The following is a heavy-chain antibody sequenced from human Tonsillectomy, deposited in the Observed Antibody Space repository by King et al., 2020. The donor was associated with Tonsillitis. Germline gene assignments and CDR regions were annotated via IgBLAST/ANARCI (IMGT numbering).Heavy chain of an antibody. J-gene: IGHJ6*02. V-gene: IGHV3-43*01. CDR1: GFTFDDYA. D-gene: IGHD2/OR15-2a*01. CDR3: AKDFFDTAQELFNADSHYCTDG. CDR2: ITCDGDTT. Sequence: VQLVESGGVVVQPGGSLRLSCATSGFTFDDYAMNWVRQAPGKGLEWVALITCDGDTTYYADSVKGRITISRDKSKNSLYLQMNSLRTEDTALYFCAKDFFDTAQELFNADSHYCTDGWHEGTTVAVSS.